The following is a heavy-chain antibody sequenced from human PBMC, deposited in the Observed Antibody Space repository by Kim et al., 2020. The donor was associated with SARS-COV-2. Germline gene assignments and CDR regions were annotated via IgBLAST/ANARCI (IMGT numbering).Heavy chain of an antibody. J-gene: IGHJ4*02. CDR2: ISPSGDIT. V-gene: IGHV1-46*01. CDR1: GSIFSSYY. Sequence: ASVKVSCKASGSIFSSYYMHWVRQAPGQGLEWMGIISPSGDITIYAQKFQGRLTMTRDTSTSTLYMELSSLRSEDTAVYYCAREQTRGFFNYWGQGTLVTVSS. CDR3: AREQTRGFFNY. D-gene: IGHD3-3*01.